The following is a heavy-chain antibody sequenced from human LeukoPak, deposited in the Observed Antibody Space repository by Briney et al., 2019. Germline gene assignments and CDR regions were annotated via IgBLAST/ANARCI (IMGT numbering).Heavy chain of an antibody. V-gene: IGHV3-53*01. D-gene: IGHD3-10*01. CDR3: ARDYYGSGSYYNSSDY. J-gene: IGHJ4*02. Sequence: GGSLRLSCAASGFTVSSNHMSCVRQAPGKGLEWVSYTYSDGRTYYADSVMGRFTISRDNSQNTLYLQMKSLRAEDTAIYYCARDYYGSGSYYNSSDYWGQGTLVTVSS. CDR1: GFTVSSNH. CDR2: TYSDGRT.